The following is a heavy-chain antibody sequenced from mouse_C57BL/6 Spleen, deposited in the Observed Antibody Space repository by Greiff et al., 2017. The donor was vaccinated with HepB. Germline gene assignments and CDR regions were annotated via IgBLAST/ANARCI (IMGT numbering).Heavy chain of an antibody. V-gene: IGHV5-16*01. Sequence: EVKLVESEGGLVQPGSSMKLSCTASGFTFSDYYMAWVRQVPEKGLEWVANINYDGSSTYYLDSLKSRFIISRDNAKNILYLQMSSLKSEDTATYYCARWGDCFDYWGQGTTLTVSS. J-gene: IGHJ2*01. CDR1: GFTFSDYY. CDR2: INYDGSST. CDR3: ARWGDCFDY.